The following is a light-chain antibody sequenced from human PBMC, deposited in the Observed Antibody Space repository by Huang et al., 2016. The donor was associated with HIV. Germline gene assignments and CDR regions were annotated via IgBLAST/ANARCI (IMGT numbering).Light chain of an antibody. CDR3: QQNNNWPPLFT. Sequence: EIVMTQSPATLSASPGERATLSCGASQSVSSNLAWYQQKPGQAPRPLIYGASTRATGSPARFSGSGSGTEFTLTISSLQSEDFAVYYCQQNNNWPPLFTFGPGTKVDIK. CDR2: GAS. V-gene: IGKV3-15*01. CDR1: QSVSSN. J-gene: IGKJ3*01.